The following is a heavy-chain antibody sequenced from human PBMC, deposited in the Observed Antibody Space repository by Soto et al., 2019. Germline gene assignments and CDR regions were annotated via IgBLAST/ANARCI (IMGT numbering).Heavy chain of an antibody. V-gene: IGHV1-69*02. CDR2: IIPILDVA. Sequence: QVPLVHSGAEVKRPGASVKVSCQTSWGTFRTYTINWVRQAHGQGLEWMGRIIPILDVANYAEKFQGRDTLTADKTTSTAHMELRSRRSEDTAVYYCARSIQEEIGVAGPKDIWFDPWGQGTLVTVSS. CDR1: WGTFRTYT. CDR3: ARSIQEEIGVAGPKDIWFDP. J-gene: IGHJ5*02. D-gene: IGHD6-19*01.